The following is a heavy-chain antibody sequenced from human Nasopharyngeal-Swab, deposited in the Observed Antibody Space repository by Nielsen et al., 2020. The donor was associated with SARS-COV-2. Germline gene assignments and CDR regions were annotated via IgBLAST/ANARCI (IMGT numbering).Heavy chain of an antibody. CDR2: YPGDSDT. Sequence: GSLKISCKGSGYSFTSYWIGWVRQMPGKGLEWMGIYPGDSDTRYSPSSQGQVTISADKSISTAYLQWSSLKASDTAMYYCARPSFHEGFDYWGQGTLVTVSS. CDR3: ARPSFHEGFDY. V-gene: IGHV5-51*01. J-gene: IGHJ4*02. D-gene: IGHD2-21*01. CDR1: GYSFTSYW.